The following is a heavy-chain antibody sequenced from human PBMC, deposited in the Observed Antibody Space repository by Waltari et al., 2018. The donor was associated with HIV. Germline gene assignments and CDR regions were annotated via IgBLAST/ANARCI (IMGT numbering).Heavy chain of an antibody. CDR2: IAYDGSRQ. CDR1: GYIFTDYA. D-gene: IGHD5-12*01. CDR3: ARESKYSHKYYPFEY. V-gene: IGHV3-30-3*01. Sequence: QVHLVESGGGVVQPGRSLSLSCAALGYIFTDYAPHWVRQAPGKGLEWVAFIAYDGSRQQYADSVRGRFTISRDDFKNTLYLQMNSLRPGDTAVYYCARESKYSHKYYPFEYWGQGTLVSVSS. J-gene: IGHJ4*02.